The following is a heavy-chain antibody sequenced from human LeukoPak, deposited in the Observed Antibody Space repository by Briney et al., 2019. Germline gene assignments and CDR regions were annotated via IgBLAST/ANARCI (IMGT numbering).Heavy chain of an antibody. Sequence: ASVKVSCKASGYTFTSYYMHWVRPAPGQGLEWMGIINPSGGSTSYAQKFQGRVTMTRDTSTSTVYMELSSLRSEDTAVYYCATGEYSSSWHNQFDPWGQGTLVTVSS. CDR2: INPSGGST. J-gene: IGHJ5*02. CDR1: GYTFTSYY. CDR3: ATGEYSSSWHNQFDP. D-gene: IGHD6-13*01. V-gene: IGHV1-46*01.